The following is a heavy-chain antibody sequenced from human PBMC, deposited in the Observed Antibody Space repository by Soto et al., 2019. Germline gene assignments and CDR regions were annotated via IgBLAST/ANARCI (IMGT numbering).Heavy chain of an antibody. D-gene: IGHD6-13*01. J-gene: IGHJ5*02. V-gene: IGHV3-23*01. CDR2: IGSGSP. CDR3: AQDLGSSWYHYNSFAP. Sequence: GGSLRLSYAASGFTFSGYAMSWVRQAPGKGLEWVTAIGSGSPFYADSVKGRFTISRDNANSMLYLQMNSLRADDTAVYFCAQDLGSSWYHYNSFAPGGQGT. CDR1: GFTFSGYA.